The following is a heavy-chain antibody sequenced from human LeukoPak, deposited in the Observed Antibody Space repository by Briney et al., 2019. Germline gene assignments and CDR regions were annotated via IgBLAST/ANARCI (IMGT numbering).Heavy chain of an antibody. Sequence: SETLSLTCTVSGGSISSGDYYWSWIRQPPGKGLEWIGYIYYSGSTYYNPSLKSRITISVETSKNQFSLKLSSVTAADTAVYYCAREKAVYGSGSYLFWGRGTLVTVSS. CDR3: AREKAVYGSGSYLF. J-gene: IGHJ4*02. D-gene: IGHD3-10*01. V-gene: IGHV4-30-4*01. CDR1: GGSISSGDYY. CDR2: IYYSGST.